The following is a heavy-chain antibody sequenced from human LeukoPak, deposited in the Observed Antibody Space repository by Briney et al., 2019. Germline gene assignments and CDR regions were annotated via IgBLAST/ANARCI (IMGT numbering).Heavy chain of an antibody. J-gene: IGHJ5*02. CDR3: ARARRESSGCYFWFDP. CDR2: IDPNSGGT. CDR1: GYTFTVYY. D-gene: IGHD6-19*01. Sequence: ASVKVSFKSSGYTFTVYYMHWVRQAPGQGLEWMRWIDPNSGGTNYAQKFQGRVTMTRDTSISTTYMELSSLRSDDTAVYYCARARRESSGCYFWFDPWGQARLVTVSS. V-gene: IGHV1-2*02.